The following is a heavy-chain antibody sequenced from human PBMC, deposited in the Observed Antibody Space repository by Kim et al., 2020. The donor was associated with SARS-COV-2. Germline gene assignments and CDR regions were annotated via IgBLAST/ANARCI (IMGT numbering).Heavy chain of an antibody. J-gene: IGHJ6*02. V-gene: IGHV7-4-1*02. CDR3: ARGGSSSWYVEYYNGMDV. Sequence: ASVKVSCKASGYTFTSYAMNWVRQAPGQGLEWMGWINTNTGNPTYAQGFTGRVVFSLDTSVSTAYLQISSLKAEDTAVYYCARGGSSSWYVEYYNGMDVWGQGTTVTVSS. CDR2: INTNTGNP. D-gene: IGHD6-13*01. CDR1: GYTFTSYA.